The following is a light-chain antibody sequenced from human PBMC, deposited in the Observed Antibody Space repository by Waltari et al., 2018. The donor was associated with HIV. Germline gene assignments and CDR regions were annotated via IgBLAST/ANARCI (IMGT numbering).Light chain of an antibody. Sequence: DIQNTPSPSTLSPSLGDRVTISCRASQTVNRWLTWFQQRPGKAPKLMIYQSSNLQNGVPSRFSGSGSRTEFTLTISSLQPDDAATYYCQQYETNPYTFGQGTKLQIK. CDR2: QSS. V-gene: IGKV1-5*03. CDR3: QQYETNPYT. J-gene: IGKJ2*01. CDR1: QTVNRW.